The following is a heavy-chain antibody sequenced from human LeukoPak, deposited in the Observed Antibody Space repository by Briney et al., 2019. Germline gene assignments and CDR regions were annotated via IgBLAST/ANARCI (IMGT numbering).Heavy chain of an antibody. CDR2: MNPNSGNT. CDR3: ASRYSGSYYTEYYFDY. Sequence: GASVKVSCKASGYTFTSYDINWVRQATGQGLEWMGWMNPNSGNTGYAQKFQGRVTITADESTSTAYMELSSLRSEDTAVYYCASRYSGSYYTEYYFDYWGQGTLVTVSS. CDR1: GYTFTSYD. J-gene: IGHJ4*02. V-gene: IGHV1-8*03. D-gene: IGHD1-26*01.